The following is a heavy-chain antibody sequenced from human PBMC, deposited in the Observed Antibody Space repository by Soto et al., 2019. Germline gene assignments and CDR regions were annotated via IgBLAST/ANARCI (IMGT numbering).Heavy chain of an antibody. CDR2: IIPILDIT. Sequence: ASVKVSCKASGGTFNSYTISWVRQAPGQGLEWMGRIIPILDITNYAQKFQGRVTITADKSTSTAYMELSSLRSEDTAVYYCARLTGTTGDCWGQGTLVTVSS. V-gene: IGHV1-69*02. D-gene: IGHD1-20*01. J-gene: IGHJ4*02. CDR3: ARLTGTTGDC. CDR1: GGTFNSYT.